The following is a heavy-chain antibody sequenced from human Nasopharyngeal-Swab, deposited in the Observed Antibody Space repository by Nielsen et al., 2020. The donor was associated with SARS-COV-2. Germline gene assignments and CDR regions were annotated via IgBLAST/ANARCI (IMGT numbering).Heavy chain of an antibody. D-gene: IGHD1-7*01. CDR2: INHSGST. CDR1: GVSFSGYY. CDR3: ARGSITGTTGAWFDP. Sequence: SQTLSLTCAVYGVSFSGYYWSWIRQPPGKGLEWIGEINHSGSTNYNPSLKSRVIISVDTSKNQFSLKLSSVTAADTAVYYCARGSITGTTGAWFDPWGQGTLVTVSS. J-gene: IGHJ5*02. V-gene: IGHV4-34*01.